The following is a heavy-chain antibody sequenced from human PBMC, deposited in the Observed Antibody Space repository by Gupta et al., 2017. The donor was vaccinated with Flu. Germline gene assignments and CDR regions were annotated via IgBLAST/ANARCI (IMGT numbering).Heavy chain of an antibody. V-gene: IGHV3-48*02. CDR1: GFTFSSYS. D-gene: IGHD3-22*01. CDR2: ISSSSSTI. J-gene: IGHJ3*02. CDR3: ARDEYYYDSSGPRAGEHDAFDI. Sequence: EVQLVESGGGLVQPGGSLRLSCAASGFTFSSYSMNWVRQAPGKGLEWVSYISSSSSTIYYADSVKGRFTISRDNAKNSLYLQMNSLRDEDTAVYYCARDEYYYDSSGPRAGEHDAFDIWGQGTMVTVSS.